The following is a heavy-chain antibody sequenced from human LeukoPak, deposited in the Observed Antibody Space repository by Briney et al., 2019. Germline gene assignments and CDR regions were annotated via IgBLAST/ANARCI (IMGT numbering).Heavy chain of an antibody. CDR1: GGSFSGYY. CDR2: IYYSGST. D-gene: IGHD2-15*01. CDR3: ARGYCSGGSCYPDY. Sequence: KPSETLSLTCAVYGGSFSGYYWSWIRQPPGKGLEWIGSIYYSGSTYYNLSLKSRVTISVDTSKNQFSLKLSSVTAADTAVYYCARGYCSGGSCYPDYWGQGTLVTVSS. V-gene: IGHV4-34*01. J-gene: IGHJ4*02.